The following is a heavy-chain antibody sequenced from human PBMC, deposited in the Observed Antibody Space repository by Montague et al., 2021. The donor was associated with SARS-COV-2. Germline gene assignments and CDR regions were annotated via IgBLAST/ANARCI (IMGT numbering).Heavy chain of an antibody. V-gene: IGHV4-34*01. CDR2: INHSGST. CDR3: TREGYQVLWSDYYYYGMDV. Sequence: SETLSLTCAVYGGSFSGYYWSWIRQPPGKGLEWIGEINHSGSTNYNPSLKSRVTMSVDMSKNQFSLKLSSVTAADTAVYYCTREGYQVLWSDYYYYGMDVWGQGTTVTVSS. CDR1: GGSFSGYY. J-gene: IGHJ6*02. D-gene: IGHD2-2*01.